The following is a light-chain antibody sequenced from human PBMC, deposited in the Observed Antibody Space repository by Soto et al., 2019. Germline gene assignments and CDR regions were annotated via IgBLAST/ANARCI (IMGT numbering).Light chain of an antibody. CDR3: SACDGDLDAHV. J-gene: IGLJ1*01. CDR1: DANIGRNN. Sequence: QSVLTQAPSASGTPGQRGTISCSGSDANIGRNNVNWYQQLPGAAPRVFIYNTDQRPSGVPGRFSGSKSGTSASLAISGLQSEDEAEYYCSACDGDLDAHVFGTGTKVTVL. CDR2: NTD. V-gene: IGLV1-44*01.